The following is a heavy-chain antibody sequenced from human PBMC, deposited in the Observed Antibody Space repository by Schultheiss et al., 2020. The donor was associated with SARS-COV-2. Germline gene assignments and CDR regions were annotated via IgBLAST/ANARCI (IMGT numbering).Heavy chain of an antibody. CDR3: ARDHGPYYDVWSGYSYSYYYGMDV. CDR1: GFTFSTYA. Sequence: GESLKISCAASGFTFSTYAMHWVRQAPGKGLEWVAVISYDGRYKYYADSLKGRLTISRDNAKNTLYLQMDSLRADDTAVYFCARDHGPYYDVWSGYSYSYYYGMDVWGQGTTVTVSS. CDR2: ISYDGRYK. D-gene: IGHD3-3*01. V-gene: IGHV3-30*04. J-gene: IGHJ6*02.